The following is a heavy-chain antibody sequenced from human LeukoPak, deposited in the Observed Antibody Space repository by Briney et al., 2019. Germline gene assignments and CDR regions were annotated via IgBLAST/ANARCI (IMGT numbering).Heavy chain of an antibody. CDR1: GFTFDDYA. CDR2: ISWNSGSI. Sequence: PGRSLRLSCAVSGFTFDDYAMHWVRQAPGKGLEWVSGISWNSGSIGYADSVKGRFTISRDNAKNSLYLQMNSLRAEDTALYYCAKQLSAVAGIGFDYWGQGTLVTVSS. D-gene: IGHD6-19*01. J-gene: IGHJ4*02. CDR3: AKQLSAVAGIGFDY. V-gene: IGHV3-9*01.